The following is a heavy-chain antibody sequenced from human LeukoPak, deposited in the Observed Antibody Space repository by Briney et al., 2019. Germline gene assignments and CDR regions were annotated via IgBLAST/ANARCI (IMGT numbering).Heavy chain of an antibody. CDR3: ARGYCSSTSCSKDYYYGMDV. V-gene: IGHV4-34*01. CDR2: INHSGST. Sequence: SETLPLTCAVYGGSFSGYYWSWIRQPPGKGLEWIGEINHSGSTNYNPSLKSPVTISVDTSKNQFSLKLSSVTAADTAVYYCARGYCSSTSCSKDYYYGMDVWGQGTTVTVSS. CDR1: GGSFSGYY. J-gene: IGHJ6*02. D-gene: IGHD2-2*01.